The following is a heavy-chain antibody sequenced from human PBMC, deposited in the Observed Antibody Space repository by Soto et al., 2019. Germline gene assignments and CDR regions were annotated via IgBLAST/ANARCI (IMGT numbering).Heavy chain of an antibody. V-gene: IGHV4-59*01. CDR2: IYYSGST. J-gene: IGHJ4*02. CDR1: GVSISSYY. Sequence: DTLSLTCTVSGVSISSYYWSWIRQPPGKGLEWIGYIYYSGSTNYNPSLKSRVTISVDTSKNQFSLKLSSVTAADTAVYYCARYFSGSFGYWGQGTLFTVSS. D-gene: IGHD1-26*01. CDR3: ARYFSGSFGY.